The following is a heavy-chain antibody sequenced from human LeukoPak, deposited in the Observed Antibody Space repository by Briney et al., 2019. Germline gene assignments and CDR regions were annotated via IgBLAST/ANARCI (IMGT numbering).Heavy chain of an antibody. CDR1: GFTFSSYA. Sequence: GGPLRLSCTASGFTFSSYAMYWVRQAPGKGLEWVSGTFGSGGSAHYADSVKGRFTISRDNSKNTVYLQMNSLRAEDTAVYYCGKTTTGYSSGRYPAWPVDYWGQGTLVTVSS. J-gene: IGHJ4*02. D-gene: IGHD6-19*01. V-gene: IGHV3-23*01. CDR2: TFGSGGSA. CDR3: GKTTTGYSSGRYPAWPVDY.